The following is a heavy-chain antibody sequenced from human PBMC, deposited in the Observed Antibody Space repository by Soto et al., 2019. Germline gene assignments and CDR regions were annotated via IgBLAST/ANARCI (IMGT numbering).Heavy chain of an antibody. Sequence: GGSLRLSCAASGFTFSSYAMHWVRQAQGKGLEWVAVISYDGSNKYYADSVKGRFTISRDNSKNTLYLQMNSLRAEDTAVYYCARADSSGYYYGLFDYWGQGTLVTVSS. V-gene: IGHV3-30-3*01. CDR3: ARADSSGYYYGLFDY. J-gene: IGHJ4*02. CDR1: GFTFSSYA. D-gene: IGHD3-22*01. CDR2: ISYDGSNK.